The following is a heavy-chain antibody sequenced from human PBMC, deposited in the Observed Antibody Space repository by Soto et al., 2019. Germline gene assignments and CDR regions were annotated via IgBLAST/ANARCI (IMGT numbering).Heavy chain of an antibody. D-gene: IGHD6-13*01. CDR1: GGSISSYY. CDR3: ARAAAGILPLNWFDP. Sequence: SETLSLTCTVSGGSISSYYWSWIRQPPGKGLEWIGYIYYSGSTNYNPSPKSRVTISVDTSKNQFSLKLSSVTAADTAVYYCARAAAGILPLNWFDPWGQGTLVTVS. V-gene: IGHV4-59*01. J-gene: IGHJ5*02. CDR2: IYYSGST.